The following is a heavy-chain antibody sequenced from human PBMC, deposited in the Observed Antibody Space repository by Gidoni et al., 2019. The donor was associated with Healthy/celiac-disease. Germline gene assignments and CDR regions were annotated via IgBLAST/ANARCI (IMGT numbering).Heavy chain of an antibody. J-gene: IGHJ3*02. CDR3: ARIILVESSGWYEGDAFDI. V-gene: IGHV2-26*01. CDR2: IFSNDEK. CDR1: GFSLSNARMG. Sequence: QVTLKESGPVLVKPTETLTLTCTVSGFSLSNARMGVSWIRQPPGKALEWLAHIFSNDEKSYSTSLKSRLTISKDTSKSQVVLTMTNMDPVDTATYYCARIILVESSGWYEGDAFDIWGQGTMVTVSS. D-gene: IGHD6-19*01.